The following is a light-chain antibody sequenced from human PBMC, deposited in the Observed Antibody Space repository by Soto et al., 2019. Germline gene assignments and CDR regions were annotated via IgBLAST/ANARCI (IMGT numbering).Light chain of an antibody. V-gene: IGLV2-14*01. CDR3: ISFTSTNRVL. J-gene: IGLJ2*01. CDR2: NVN. Sequence: QSALTQPASVSGSPGQSITISCTGTSSDVGGYNYVSWYQQHPGKAPQLMIYNVNNRPSGVAHRFSGSKSGNTSSLTISGLQAEDEGHYYCISFTSTNRVLFGGGNKVTVL. CDR1: SSDVGGYNY.